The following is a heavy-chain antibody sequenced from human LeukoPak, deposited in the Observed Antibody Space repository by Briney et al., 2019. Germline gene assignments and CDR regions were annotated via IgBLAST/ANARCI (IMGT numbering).Heavy chain of an antibody. V-gene: IGHV4-59*12. CDR3: ARGPIGSSWFEYFQH. Sequence: SETLSLTCTVSGGSISSYYWSWIRQPPGKGLEWIGYIYYSGSTNYNPSLKSRVTISVDTSKNQFSLKLSSVTAADTAVYYCARGPIGSSWFEYFQHWGQGTLVTVSS. CDR1: GGSISSYY. J-gene: IGHJ1*01. D-gene: IGHD6-13*01. CDR2: IYYSGST.